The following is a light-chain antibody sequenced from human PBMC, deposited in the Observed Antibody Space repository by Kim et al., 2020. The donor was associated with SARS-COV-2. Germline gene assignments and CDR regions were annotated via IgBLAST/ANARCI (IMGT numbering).Light chain of an antibody. CDR2: RNN. Sequence: LTQPPSVSKGLRQTATLTCTGNSNNVGNEGAAWLQQHQGHPPKLLSYRNNNRPSGISERLSASRSGNTASLTITGLQPEDEADYYCSAWDSSLSAWVFGGGTKLTVL. CDR1: SNNVGNEG. V-gene: IGLV10-54*01. CDR3: SAWDSSLSAWV. J-gene: IGLJ3*02.